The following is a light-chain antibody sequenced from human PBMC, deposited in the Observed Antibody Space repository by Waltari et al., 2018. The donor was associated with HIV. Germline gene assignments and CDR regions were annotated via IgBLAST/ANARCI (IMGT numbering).Light chain of an antibody. CDR3: QQYNNWPPWT. CDR1: QSVSSN. V-gene: IGKV3-15*01. Sequence: EIVMTQSPATLSVSPGERATRSCRASQSVSSNLDWYQQKPGQASRLLIYGASTRTTGITPRFSGSGSETEFTRTISSLQSEDFAVYYCQQYNNWPPWTFGQGTKVEIK. J-gene: IGKJ1*01. CDR2: GAS.